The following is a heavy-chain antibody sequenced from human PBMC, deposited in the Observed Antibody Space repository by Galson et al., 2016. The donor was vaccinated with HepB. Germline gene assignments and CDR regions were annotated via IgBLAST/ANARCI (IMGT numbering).Heavy chain of an antibody. CDR3: ARAYYNAMDV. J-gene: IGHJ6*02. Sequence: SLRLSCAASGFVFSSYGIHWVRQAPGKGLEWVALIWHDGSNQYYADSVKGRFTISRDNSKNTLYLQMNSLRGDDTAVYYCARAYYNAMDVWGQGATVTVSS. V-gene: IGHV3-33*01. CDR1: GFVFSSYG. CDR2: IWHDGSNQ.